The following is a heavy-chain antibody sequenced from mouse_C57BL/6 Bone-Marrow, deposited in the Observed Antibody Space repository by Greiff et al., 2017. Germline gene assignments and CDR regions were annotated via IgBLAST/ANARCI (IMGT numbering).Heavy chain of an antibody. CDR2: IDPENGDT. Sequence: EVQLQQSGAELVRPGASVKLSCTASGFNIKDDYMHWVKQRPEQGLEWIGWIDPENGDTEYASKFQGKATITADTSSNTAYLQLSSLTSEDTAVYYCTTGDGYPLYAMDYWGQGTSVTVSS. CDR1: GFNIKDDY. V-gene: IGHV14-4*01. CDR3: TTGDGYPLYAMDY. J-gene: IGHJ4*01. D-gene: IGHD2-3*01.